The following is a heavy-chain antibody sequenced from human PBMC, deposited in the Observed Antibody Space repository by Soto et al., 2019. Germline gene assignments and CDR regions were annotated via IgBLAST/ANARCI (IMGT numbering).Heavy chain of an antibody. D-gene: IGHD2-8*02. CDR3: ARDKITGLFDY. CDR2: INHSGST. J-gene: IGHJ4*02. Sequence: PSETLSLTCTVSGGSMSTSDYYWGWIRQTPGKGLEWIGEINHSGSTNYNPSLKSRVTISVDTSKNQFSLKLTSVTAADTAVYYCARDKITGLFDYWGQGTQVTVSS. V-gene: IGHV4-39*07. CDR1: GGSMSTSDYY.